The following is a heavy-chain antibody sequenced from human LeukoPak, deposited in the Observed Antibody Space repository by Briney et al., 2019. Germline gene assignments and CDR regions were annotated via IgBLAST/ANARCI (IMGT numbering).Heavy chain of an antibody. CDR2: VSSSGATT. Sequence: GGSLRLSCAASEFTFGDYAMNWVRQAPGKGLEWVSVVSSSGATTYYADSVKGRFTISRDVSKNTLYLQMSSLRAEDTAVYYCAKGLLRRDPYYYAMDVWGQGTTVTVFS. CDR3: AKGLLRRDPYYYAMDV. V-gene: IGHV3-23*01. D-gene: IGHD3-10*01. CDR1: EFTFGDYA. J-gene: IGHJ6*02.